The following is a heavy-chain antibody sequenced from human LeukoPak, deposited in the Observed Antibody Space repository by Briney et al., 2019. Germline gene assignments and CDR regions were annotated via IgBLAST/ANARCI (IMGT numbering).Heavy chain of an antibody. V-gene: IGHV4-39*01. CDR2: IYYSGST. D-gene: IGHD3-16*01. CDR3: VRGSTLRHYQY. Sequence: SETLSLTCTVSGGSISSSTYYWGWIRRPPGKGLEWIGSIYYSGSTYYNPSLKSRVTVSVDTSRNQFSLNLTSVTAADTAVYYCVRGSTLRHYQYWGQGTLVTVSS. J-gene: IGHJ4*02. CDR1: GGSISSSTYY.